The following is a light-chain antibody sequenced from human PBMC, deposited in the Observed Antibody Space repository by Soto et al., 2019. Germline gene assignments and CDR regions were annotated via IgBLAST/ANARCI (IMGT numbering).Light chain of an antibody. CDR1: SSDVGGYNY. CDR2: DVS. Sequence: QSALTQPATVSGSPGQSITISCTVTSSDVGGYNYVSWYQQHPGKAPKLMIYDVSDRPSGISNRFSASKSGNTASLTISGLQAEDEADYSCCSYSSISHPLVFGTGIKVTV. V-gene: IGLV2-14*03. J-gene: IGLJ1*01. CDR3: CSYSSISHPLV.